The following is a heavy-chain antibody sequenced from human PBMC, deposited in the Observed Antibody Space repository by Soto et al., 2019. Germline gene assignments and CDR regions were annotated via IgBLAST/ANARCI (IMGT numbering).Heavy chain of an antibody. CDR3: ARYLYFHDCSGYTDF. CDR2: ISSSSSTL. J-gene: IGHJ4*02. D-gene: IGHD3-22*01. CDR1: GFTFSSYS. Sequence: PGGSLRLSCLSSGFTFSSYSMNWVRQAPGKGLEWVSYISSSSSTLYYAASVKGRFTISRANAQNSWYLQMNSLRDEDTAAYYYARYLYFHDCSGYTDFCGQGTMATFSS. V-gene: IGHV3-48*02.